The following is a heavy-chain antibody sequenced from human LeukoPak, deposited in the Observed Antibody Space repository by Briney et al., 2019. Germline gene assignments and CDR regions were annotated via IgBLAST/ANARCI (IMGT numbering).Heavy chain of an antibody. J-gene: IGHJ5*02. CDR2: ISYDGSNK. D-gene: IGHD2-15*01. Sequence: PGRSLRLSCAASGFTFSSYAMHWVRQAPGKGLEWVAVISYDGSNKYYADSVKGRFTISRDNSKNTLYLQMDSLRAEDTAVYYCARILAWGQGTLVTVSS. V-gene: IGHV3-30-3*01. CDR3: ARILA. CDR1: GFTFSSYA.